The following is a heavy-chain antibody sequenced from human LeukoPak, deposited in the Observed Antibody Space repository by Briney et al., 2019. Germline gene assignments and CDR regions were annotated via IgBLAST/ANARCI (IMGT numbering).Heavy chain of an antibody. D-gene: IGHD6-19*01. CDR1: GFTFNSYG. Sequence: GGSLRLSCAASGFTFNSYGMTWVRQAPGKGLEWVADIKQDGSDKYYAGSVKGRFTISRDNAKNSLYLQMNSLRAEDTAVYFCARYNSAWKTDDYWGRGTLVTVSS. CDR2: IKQDGSDK. V-gene: IGHV3-7*03. J-gene: IGHJ4*02. CDR3: ARYNSAWKTDDY.